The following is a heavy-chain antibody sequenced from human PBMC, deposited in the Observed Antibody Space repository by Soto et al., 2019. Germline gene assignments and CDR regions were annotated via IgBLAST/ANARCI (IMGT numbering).Heavy chain of an antibody. J-gene: IGHJ6*03. Sequence: SGPTLVNPTRTLTLTCTFSGFSLSTSGMCVSWIRQPPGKALEWLARIDWDDDKYYSTSLKTRLTISKDTSKNQVVLTMTNMDPVDTAAYDCARFAAAGTPMDVWGKGTKVTVSS. CDR3: ARFAAAGTPMDV. D-gene: IGHD6-13*01. V-gene: IGHV2-70*11. CDR1: GFSLSTSGMC. CDR2: IDWDDDK.